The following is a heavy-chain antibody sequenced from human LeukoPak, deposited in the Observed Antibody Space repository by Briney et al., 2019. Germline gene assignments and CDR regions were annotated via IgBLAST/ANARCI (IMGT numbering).Heavy chain of an antibody. D-gene: IGHD2-15*01. Sequence: GGSLRLSCVASGFILSRYDMHWVRQAPGKGLEWVAIISYDGSDKYYADSVKGRFTISRDNSKNTLYVQMNSLGPEDTALYYCARDRGYCSGGSCYSAFDYWGQGTLVTVSS. V-gene: IGHV3-30*04. CDR3: ARDRGYCSGGSCYSAFDY. CDR2: ISYDGSDK. CDR1: GFILSRYD. J-gene: IGHJ4*02.